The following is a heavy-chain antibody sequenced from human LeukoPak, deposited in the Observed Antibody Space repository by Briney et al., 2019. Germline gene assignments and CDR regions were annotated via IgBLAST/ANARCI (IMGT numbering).Heavy chain of an antibody. CDR3: ARDSREADIYFS. V-gene: IGHV3-48*02. CDR1: GFTFSSYS. Sequence: PGGSLRLSCAASGFTFSSYSMNWVRQAPGKGLEWVSFISSTSSTVYYADSVQGRFTISRDNAKNSLYLQMNSLRDEDTAVYYCARDSREADIYFSWGQGTLVTVSS. D-gene: IGHD3-9*01. CDR2: ISSTSSTV. J-gene: IGHJ5*02.